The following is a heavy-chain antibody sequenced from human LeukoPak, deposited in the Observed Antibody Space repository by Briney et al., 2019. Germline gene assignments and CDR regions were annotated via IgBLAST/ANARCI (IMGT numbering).Heavy chain of an antibody. D-gene: IGHD4-23*01. CDR3: ARRAGGYSHPYDY. V-gene: IGHV3-53*01. J-gene: IGHJ4*02. Sequence: GGSPRLSCAASGFTFSSFAMSWVRQAPGKGLEWVSLIYSGGTTYYADSVKGRFTISRDNSKNTLYLQMNSLRAEDTAVYYCARRAGGYSHPYDYWGQGILVTVSS. CDR2: IYSGGTT. CDR1: GFTFSSFA.